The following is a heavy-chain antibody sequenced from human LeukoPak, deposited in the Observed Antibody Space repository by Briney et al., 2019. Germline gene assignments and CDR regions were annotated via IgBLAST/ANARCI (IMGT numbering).Heavy chain of an antibody. Sequence: PGGSLRLSCTASGFTFSSYAMSWVRQAPGKGLEWVSGISSSGGNTYHADSVKRLFTISSDTSNNSFLQQMTLLTADDATLYCCARLVWLDRHSDHGGQGTLLTVPS. J-gene: IGHJ4*02. CDR1: GFTFSSYA. D-gene: IGHD6-19*01. V-gene: IGHV3-23*01. CDR3: ARLVWLDRHSDH. CDR2: ISSSGGNT.